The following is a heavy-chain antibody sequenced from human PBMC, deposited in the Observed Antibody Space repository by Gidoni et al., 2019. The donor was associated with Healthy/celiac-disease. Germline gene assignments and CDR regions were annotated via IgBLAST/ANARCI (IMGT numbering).Heavy chain of an antibody. CDR1: GYTFTSYG. CDR3: AREGLDIVVVPAAASDYYYYYMDV. CDR2: ISAYNGNT. V-gene: IGHV1-18*01. J-gene: IGHJ6*03. Sequence: QVQLVQSGAEVKKPGASVTVSCKASGYTFTSYGISWVRQAPGQGLEWMGWISAYNGNTNYAQKLQGRVTMTTDTSTSTAYMELRSLRSDDTAVYYCAREGLDIVVVPAAASDYYYYYMDVWGKGTTVTVSS. D-gene: IGHD2-2*03.